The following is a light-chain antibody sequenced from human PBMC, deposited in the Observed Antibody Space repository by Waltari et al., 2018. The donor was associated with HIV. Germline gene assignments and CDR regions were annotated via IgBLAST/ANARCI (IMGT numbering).Light chain of an antibody. Sequence: DIQMTQSPSSLSASVGDRVTITCRASQSIGRYLNWYQQKPGKAPNLLISTASSLQSGVPSRFSGSGSGTDFTLTISGLQPEDFGIYFCQQTYSTPRYTFGQGTKLEIK. CDR2: TAS. V-gene: IGKV1-39*01. J-gene: IGKJ2*01. CDR3: QQTYSTPRYT. CDR1: QSIGRY.